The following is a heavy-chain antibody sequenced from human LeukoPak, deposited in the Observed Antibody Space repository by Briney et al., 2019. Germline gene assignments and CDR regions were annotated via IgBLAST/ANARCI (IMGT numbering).Heavy chain of an antibody. CDR3: AKVERVGARFDY. D-gene: IGHD1-26*01. V-gene: IGHV3-23*01. Sequence: GGSLRLSCAASGFTFSSYWMHWVRQAPGKGLVWVSAISGSGGSTYYADSVKGRFTISRDNSKNTLYLQMNSLRAEDTAVYYCAKVERVGARFDYWGQGTLVTVSS. CDR2: ISGSGGST. J-gene: IGHJ4*02. CDR1: GFTFSSYW.